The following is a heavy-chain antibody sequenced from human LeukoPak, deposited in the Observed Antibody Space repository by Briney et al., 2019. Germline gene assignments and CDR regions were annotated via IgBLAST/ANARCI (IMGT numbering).Heavy chain of an antibody. CDR1: GYTFTSYD. Sequence: ASVKVSCKASGYTFTSYDINWVRQATGQGLEWMGWMNPNSGNTGYAQKFQGRVTMTRNTSISTAYMELSSLRSEDTAVYYCARSVRSVVTAPMDVWGQGTTVTVSS. D-gene: IGHD2-21*02. J-gene: IGHJ6*02. CDR3: ARSVRSVVTAPMDV. CDR2: MNPNSGNT. V-gene: IGHV1-8*01.